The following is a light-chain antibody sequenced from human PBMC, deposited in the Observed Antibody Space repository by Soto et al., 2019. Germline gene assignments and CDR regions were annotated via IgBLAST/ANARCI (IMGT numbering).Light chain of an antibody. CDR2: DAS. V-gene: IGKV3-11*01. Sequence: EIVLTQSPATLSLSPGERDTLSCRASQSVSSYLAWYQQKPGQAPRLLIYDASNRATGIPARFSGSGSRTDFTLTISSLEHEDFAVYYCQQRSNWLITFGQGTRLEI. CDR1: QSVSSY. J-gene: IGKJ5*01. CDR3: QQRSNWLIT.